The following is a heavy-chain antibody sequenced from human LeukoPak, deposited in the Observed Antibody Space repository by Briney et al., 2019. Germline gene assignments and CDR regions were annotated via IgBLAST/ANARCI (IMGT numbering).Heavy chain of an antibody. Sequence: SETLSLTCTVSGGSISSGDYYWSWIRQPPGKGLEWIGYIYYSGSTYYNPSLKSRVTISVDTSKNQFSLKLSSVTAADTAVYYCARELSYYDFWSGLTRANNWFDPWGQGTLVTVSS. V-gene: IGHV4-30-4*01. CDR1: GGSISSGDYY. CDR2: IYYSGST. J-gene: IGHJ5*02. CDR3: ARELSYYDFWSGLTRANNWFDP. D-gene: IGHD3-3*01.